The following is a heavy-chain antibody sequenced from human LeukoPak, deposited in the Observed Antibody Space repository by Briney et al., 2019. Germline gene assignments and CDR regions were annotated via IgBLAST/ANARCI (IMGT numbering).Heavy chain of an antibody. CDR1: GFTFRSYG. D-gene: IGHD6-19*01. J-gene: IGHJ3*02. CDR2: IQYEHGTDK. V-gene: IGHV3-30*02. CDR3: ARVGSSGWYADAFDI. Sequence: GGSLRLSCAASGFTFRSYGMHWVRQAPGKGLEWVAFIQYEHGTDKFYADSVRGRFTISRDNSKNTLFLQMNSLRVEDTAVYYCARVGSSGWYADAFDIWGQGTMVTVSS.